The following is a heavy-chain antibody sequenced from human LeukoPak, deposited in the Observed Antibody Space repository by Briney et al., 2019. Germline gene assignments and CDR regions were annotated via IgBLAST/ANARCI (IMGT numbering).Heavy chain of an antibody. D-gene: IGHD5-12*01. J-gene: IGHJ4*02. CDR1: GDTFTGYY. Sequence: ASVKVSCKASGDTFTGYYMHWVRQAPGQGLEWMGWMNPNSGNTGYAQKFQGRVTITRNTSISTAYMELSSLRSEDTAVYYCARGPRGYSGYEIDYWGQGTLVTVSS. V-gene: IGHV1-8*03. CDR2: MNPNSGNT. CDR3: ARGPRGYSGYEIDY.